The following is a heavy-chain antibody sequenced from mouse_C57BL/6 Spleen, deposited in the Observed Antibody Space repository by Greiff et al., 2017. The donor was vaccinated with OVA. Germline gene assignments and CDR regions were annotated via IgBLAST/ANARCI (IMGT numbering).Heavy chain of an antibody. CDR3: ARGGVVAVYYFDY. CDR1: GYTFTSYW. J-gene: IGHJ2*01. V-gene: IGHV1-55*01. Sequence: VQLQQSGAELVKPGASVKMSCKASGYTFTSYWITWVKQRPGQGLEWIGDIYPGSGSTNYNEKFKSKATLTVDTSSSTAYMQLSSLTSEDSAVYYCARGGVVAVYYFDYWGQGTTLTVSS. CDR2: IYPGSGST. D-gene: IGHD1-1*01.